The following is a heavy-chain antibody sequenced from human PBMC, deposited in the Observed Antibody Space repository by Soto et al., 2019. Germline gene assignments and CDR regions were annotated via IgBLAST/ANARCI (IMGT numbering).Heavy chain of an antibody. CDR3: ARDRRTNYDYYGMDV. V-gene: IGHV1-69*08. J-gene: IGHJ6*02. CDR1: GDTFRRYS. CDR2: INPIVEIP. Sequence: QVQLVQSGAEVKKPGSSVKVSCKASGDTFRRYSITWVRQAPGQGLEWMGRINPIVEIPRYAQKFQGRVTITVDKTTTTANMELTSLRSDDTAVYYCARDRRTNYDYYGMDVWGQGTTVTVTS.